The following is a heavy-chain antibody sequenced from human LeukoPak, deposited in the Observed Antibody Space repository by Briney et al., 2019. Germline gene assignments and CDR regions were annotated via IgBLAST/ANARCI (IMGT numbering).Heavy chain of an antibody. Sequence: PGGSLRLSCAASGFTFSSYGMNWVRQAPGKGLEWVSSISGSSSYIYYADSVKGRFTISRDNSKNSLYLQMNSLGAEDTAVYYCERCGTPIHSGGWVYMAVWGKGPTVTVSS. V-gene: IGHV3-21*01. CDR3: ERCGTPIHSGGWVYMAV. CDR1: GFTFSSYG. J-gene: IGHJ6*04. CDR2: ISGSSSYI. D-gene: IGHD6-25*01.